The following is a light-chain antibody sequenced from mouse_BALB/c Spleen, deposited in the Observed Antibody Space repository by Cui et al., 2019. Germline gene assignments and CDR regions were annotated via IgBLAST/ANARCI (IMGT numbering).Light chain of an antibody. CDR2: LTS. CDR3: QQWSSNPPT. Sequence: QIVLTQSPALMSASPGEKVTMTCSASSSVSYMYWYQQKPRSSPKPWIYLTSNLASGVPARFSGSGSRTSYSLTISSMEAEDAATYYCQQWSSNPPTFGSGTKLEIK. J-gene: IGKJ4*01. V-gene: IGKV4-68*01. CDR1: SSVSY.